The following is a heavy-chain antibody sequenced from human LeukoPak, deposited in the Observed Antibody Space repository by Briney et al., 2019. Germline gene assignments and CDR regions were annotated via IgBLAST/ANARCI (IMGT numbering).Heavy chain of an antibody. D-gene: IGHD3-3*01. CDR3: GRETDFGVVTN. V-gene: IGHV6-1*01. CDR1: GDSFSSNGAA. CDR2: TYYRSQQCYS. J-gene: IGHJ4*02. Sequence: SQTLSLTCAVSGDSFSSNGAAWDWIRQSPSRGLEWLGRTYYRSQQCYSDYAPSVKGRITINADTSQNQFSLHLNSVTPEDTAVYYCGRETDFGVVTNWGQGTLVTVSS.